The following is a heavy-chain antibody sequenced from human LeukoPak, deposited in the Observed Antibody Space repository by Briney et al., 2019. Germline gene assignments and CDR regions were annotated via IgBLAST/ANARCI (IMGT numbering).Heavy chain of an antibody. D-gene: IGHD3-16*01. Sequence: PGGSLRLSCAASGFTFSSYWMHWVRQAPGKGLLWVSRINSDGSSTDYADSVKGRFTISRDNAKNTLYLQMNSRRAEDTAVYYCVRAHYGFYDYWGQGTLVTVSS. J-gene: IGHJ4*02. CDR3: VRAHYGFYDY. CDR2: INSDGSST. CDR1: GFTFSSYW. V-gene: IGHV3-74*01.